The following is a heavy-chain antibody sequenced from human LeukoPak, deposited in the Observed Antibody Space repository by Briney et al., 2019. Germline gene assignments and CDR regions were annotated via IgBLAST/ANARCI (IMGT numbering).Heavy chain of an antibody. CDR2: INHSGST. CDR3: ATIYDGSGYYYNDY. V-gene: IGHV4-39*07. J-gene: IGHJ4*02. CDR1: AGSISSDSYY. D-gene: IGHD3-22*01. Sequence: NPSETLSLTCTVSAGSISSDSYYWSWIRQPPGKGLEWIGEINHSGSTNYNPSLKSRVTISVDTSKNQFSLRLRSVTAADTAVYYCATIYDGSGYYYNDYWGQGTLVTVSS.